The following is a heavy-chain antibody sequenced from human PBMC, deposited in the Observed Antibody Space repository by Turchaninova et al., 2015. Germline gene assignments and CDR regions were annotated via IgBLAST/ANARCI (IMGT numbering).Heavy chain of an antibody. CDR2: IYGDDDK. J-gene: IGHJ1*01. Sequence: QITLKESGPTLVKPTQPPTLTCTFSGFSLSTGGVVVGWIRQPPGKALEWLALIYGDDDKRYSPSLKSRLTITKDTSKNQVVLSMTNMDPVDTATYYCAHRHIAEFQHWGQGTLVTVSS. CDR3: AHRHIAEFQH. CDR1: GFSLSTGGVV. V-gene: IGHV2-5*02. D-gene: IGHD6-13*01.